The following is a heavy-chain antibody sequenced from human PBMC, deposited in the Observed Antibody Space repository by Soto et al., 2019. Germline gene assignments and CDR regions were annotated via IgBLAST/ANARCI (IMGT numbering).Heavy chain of an antibody. D-gene: IGHD3-22*01. CDR3: ARTYNYYDSSGYPDY. CDR2: IYPGDSDT. V-gene: IGHV5-51*01. CDR1: GYSFTSYW. J-gene: IGHJ4*02. Sequence: GESLKISCKGSGYSFTSYWIGWVRQMPGKGLEWMGIIYPGDSDTRYSPSFQGQVTTSADKSISTAYLQWSSLKASDTAMYYCARTYNYYDSSGYPDYWGQGTLVTVSS.